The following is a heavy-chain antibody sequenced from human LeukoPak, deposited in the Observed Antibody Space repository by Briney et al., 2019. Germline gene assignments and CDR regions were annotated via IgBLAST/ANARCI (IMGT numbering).Heavy chain of an antibody. CDR3: ARVGNDILTGYYLYYFDY. J-gene: IGHJ4*02. V-gene: IGHV1-18*01. CDR2: IGAYNGNT. Sequence: WASVKVSCKASGYTFTSYGISWVRQAPGQGLEWMGWIGAYNGNTNYAQKLQGRVTMTTDTSTSTAYMELRSLRSDDTAVYYCARVGNDILTGYYLYYFDYWGQGTLVTVSS. CDR1: GYTFTSYG. D-gene: IGHD3-9*01.